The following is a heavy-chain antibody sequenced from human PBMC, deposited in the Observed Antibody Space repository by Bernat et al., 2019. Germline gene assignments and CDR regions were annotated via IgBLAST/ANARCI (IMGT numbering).Heavy chain of an antibody. Sequence: EVQLQQSGPELVKPGASVKISCKASGYTFTDYYMNWVKQSHGKSLEWIGDINPNNGGTSYNQKFKGKATLTVDKSSSIAYMELRSLTSEDSAVYYCARSGYYFDYWGQGTTLTVSS. D-gene: IGHD6-25*01. CDR1: GYTFTDYY. V-gene: IGHV1-69-2*01. CDR3: ARSGYYFDY. CDR2: INPNNGGT. J-gene: IGHJ4*01.